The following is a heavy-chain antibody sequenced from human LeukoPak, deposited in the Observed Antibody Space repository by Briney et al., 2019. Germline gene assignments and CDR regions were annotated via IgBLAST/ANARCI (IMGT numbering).Heavy chain of an antibody. V-gene: IGHV3-64D*06. D-gene: IGHD2-2*01. CDR3: VKGRCSGSSCYGGDY. Sequence: PGGSLRLSCAASGFSFSSYGMHWVRQAPGKGLEYVSAITSNGGSTYYADSVKGRFTISRDNSKNTLYLQMSSLRAEDRAVYYCVKGRCSGSSCYGGDYWGQGTLVTVSS. CDR1: GFSFSSYG. J-gene: IGHJ4*02. CDR2: ITSNGGST.